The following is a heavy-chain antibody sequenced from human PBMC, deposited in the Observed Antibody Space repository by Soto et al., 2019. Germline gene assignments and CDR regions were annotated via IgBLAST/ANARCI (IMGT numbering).Heavy chain of an antibody. D-gene: IGHD2-15*01. CDR3: ARVQRYCSGGSCYSGAFDI. J-gene: IGHJ3*02. Sequence: GASLKISCQGSGYSFTSYWSGWVRQMPGKGLEWMGIIYPGDSDTRYSPSFQGQVTISADKSISTAYLQWSSLKASDTAMYYCARVQRYCSGGSCYSGAFDIWGQGTMVTVSS. CDR2: IYPGDSDT. CDR1: GYSFTSYW. V-gene: IGHV5-51*01.